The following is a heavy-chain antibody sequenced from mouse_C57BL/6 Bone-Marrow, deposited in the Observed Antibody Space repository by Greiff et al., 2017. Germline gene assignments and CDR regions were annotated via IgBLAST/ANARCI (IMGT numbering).Heavy chain of an antibody. CDR1: GYTFTSYG. V-gene: IGHV1-81*01. Sequence: QVQLQQSGAELARPGASVKLSCKASGYTFTSYGISWVKQRTGQGLEWIGEIYPRSGNTYYNEKFKGKATLTADKSSSTAYMELRSLTSADSAVYFCARSRWLPYAYWGQGTLVTVSA. CDR3: ARSRWLPYAY. D-gene: IGHD2-2*01. CDR2: IYPRSGNT. J-gene: IGHJ3*01.